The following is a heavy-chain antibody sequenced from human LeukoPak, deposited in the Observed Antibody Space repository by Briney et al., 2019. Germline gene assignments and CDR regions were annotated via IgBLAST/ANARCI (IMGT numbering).Heavy chain of an antibody. CDR2: ISGGGDRT. CDR1: GITFSTFA. D-gene: IGHD5-12*01. J-gene: IGHJ4*02. Sequence: PGGSLILSCAASGITFSTFAMSWVRQAPGRGLECVSVISGGGDRTYSAETVRGRFTISRENSKNTLYLQMSSLRADDTAIYYCAKGHSAYGTGFDYWGQGTLVTVSS. CDR3: AKGHSAYGTGFDY. V-gene: IGHV3-23*01.